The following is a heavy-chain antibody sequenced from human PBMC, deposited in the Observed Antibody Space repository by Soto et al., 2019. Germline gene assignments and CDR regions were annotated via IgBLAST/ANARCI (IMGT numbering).Heavy chain of an antibody. CDR2: IYYSGST. D-gene: IGHD3-10*01. J-gene: IGHJ6*02. CDR3: ARGDPLLWFGEKVYYGMNV. V-gene: IGHV4-59*01. CDR1: GGSISTYY. Sequence: QVQLQESGPGLVKPSETLSLTCTVSGGSISTYYWSWNRQRPGKGLEWIGYIYYSGSTNYNPSLKSRVTIAVDTSKHQFSLKLSSVTAADTAVYYCARGDPLLWFGEKVYYGMNVWGQGTTVTVSS.